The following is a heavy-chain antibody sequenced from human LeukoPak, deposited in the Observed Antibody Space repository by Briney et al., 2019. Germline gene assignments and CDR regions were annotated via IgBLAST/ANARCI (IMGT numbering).Heavy chain of an antibody. CDR2: ISWNSGSI. CDR3: AKGWSSSLGSGLDYFDY. CDR1: GFTFDDYA. V-gene: IGHV3-9*01. Sequence: GRSLRLSCAASGFTFDDYAMHWVRKAPGKGPEWVSGISWNSGSIGYADSVKGRFTISRDNAKNSLYLQMNSLRAEDTALYYCAKGWSSSLGSGLDYFDYWGQGTLVIVSS. J-gene: IGHJ4*02. D-gene: IGHD6-6*01.